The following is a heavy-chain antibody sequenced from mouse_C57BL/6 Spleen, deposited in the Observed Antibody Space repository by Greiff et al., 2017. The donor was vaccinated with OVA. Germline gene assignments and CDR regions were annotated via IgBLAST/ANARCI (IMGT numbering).Heavy chain of an antibody. CDR3: ARGGYYGSSPYWYFDV. V-gene: IGHV1-69*01. CDR1: GYTFTSYW. D-gene: IGHD1-1*01. Sequence: QVQLQQPGAELVMPGASVKLSCKASGYTFTSYWMHWVKQRPGQGLEWIGEIDPSDSYTNYNQKFKGKSTLTVDKSSSTAYMQLSRLTSEDSAVYYCARGGYYGSSPYWYFDVWGTGTTVTVSS. J-gene: IGHJ1*03. CDR2: IDPSDSYT.